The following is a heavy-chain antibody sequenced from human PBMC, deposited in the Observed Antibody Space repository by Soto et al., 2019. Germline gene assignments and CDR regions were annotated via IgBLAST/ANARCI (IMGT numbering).Heavy chain of an antibody. CDR3: AKDSSSLNNFDY. D-gene: IGHD6-6*01. J-gene: IGHJ4*02. CDR1: GFTFSSYA. Sequence: PGGSLRLSCAASGFTFSSYAMSWVRQAPGKGLEWVSAIIGSVGSTYYADSVKGRFTISRDNSKNTLYLQMNSLRAEDTAVYYCAKDSSSLNNFDYWGQGTLVTVSS. V-gene: IGHV3-23*01. CDR2: IIGSVGST.